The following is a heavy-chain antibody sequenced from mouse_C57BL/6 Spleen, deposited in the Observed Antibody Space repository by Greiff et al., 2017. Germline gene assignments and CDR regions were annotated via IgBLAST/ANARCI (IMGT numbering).Heavy chain of an antibody. CDR2: IYPGGGYT. CDR1: GYTFTNYW. J-gene: IGHJ4*01. V-gene: IGHV1-63*01. CDR3: AIYDYDDGYAMDY. D-gene: IGHD2-4*01. Sequence: VMLVESGAELVRPGTSVKMSCKASGYTFTNYWIGWAKQRPGHGLEWIGDIYPGGGYTNYNEKFKGKATLTADKSSSTAYMQFSSLTSEDSAIYYCAIYDYDDGYAMDYWGQGTSVTVSS.